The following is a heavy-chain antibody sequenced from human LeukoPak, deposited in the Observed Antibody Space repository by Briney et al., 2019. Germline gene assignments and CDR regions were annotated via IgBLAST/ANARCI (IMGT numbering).Heavy chain of an antibody. Sequence: SETLSLTCTVSGGSISTYYWNWIRQPPGKGLEWIGYIYHSGSTNYNPSLKSRVTISVDTSKNQFSLKLSSVTAADTAVYYCARNFGVVIDFDYWGQGTLVTVSS. D-gene: IGHD3-3*01. J-gene: IGHJ4*02. CDR2: IYHSGST. CDR3: ARNFGVVIDFDY. V-gene: IGHV4-59*12. CDR1: GGSISTYY.